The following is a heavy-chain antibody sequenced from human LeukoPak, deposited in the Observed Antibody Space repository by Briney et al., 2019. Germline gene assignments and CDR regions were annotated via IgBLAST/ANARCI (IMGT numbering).Heavy chain of an antibody. Sequence: PGGSLRLSCAASGFTFSHYGMHWVRQAPGKGLEWVAFISYDGSNEYYADSVKGRFTISRDNSKNTLYLRMNSLRAEDTAVFYCAKVPFSSFYTFDYWGQGTLVTVSS. CDR2: ISYDGSNE. V-gene: IGHV3-30*18. D-gene: IGHD2/OR15-2a*01. J-gene: IGHJ4*02. CDR3: AKVPFSSFYTFDY. CDR1: GFTFSHYG.